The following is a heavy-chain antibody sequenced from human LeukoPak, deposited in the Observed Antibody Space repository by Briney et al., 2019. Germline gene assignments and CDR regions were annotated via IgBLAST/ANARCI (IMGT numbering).Heavy chain of an antibody. CDR1: GYTFTSYD. D-gene: IGHD2/OR15-2a*01. CDR3: ARGPLSSPGYYYYGMDV. CDR2: MNPNSGNT. J-gene: IGHJ6*02. Sequence: ASVKVSCKASGYTFTSYDINWVRQATGQGLEWMGWMNPNSGNTGYAQKFQGRVTMTRNTSISTAYMELSSLRSEDTAVYYCARGPLSSPGYYYYGMDVWGQGTTATVSS. V-gene: IGHV1-8*01.